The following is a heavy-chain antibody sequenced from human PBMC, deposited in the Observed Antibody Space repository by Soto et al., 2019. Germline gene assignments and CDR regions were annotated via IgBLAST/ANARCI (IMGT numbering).Heavy chain of an antibody. CDR3: ARSYQLLYPPSDYYYYGMDV. V-gene: IGHV1-18*01. Sequence: QVQLVQSGAEVKKPGASVKVSCKASGYTFTIYGISWVRQAPGQGLEWMGWISAYNGNTNYAQKLQGRVTMTTDTSTSTAYMELRSLKSDDTAVYYCARSYQLLYPPSDYYYYGMDVWGQGTTVTVS. D-gene: IGHD2-2*02. CDR1: GYTFTIYG. CDR2: ISAYNGNT. J-gene: IGHJ6*02.